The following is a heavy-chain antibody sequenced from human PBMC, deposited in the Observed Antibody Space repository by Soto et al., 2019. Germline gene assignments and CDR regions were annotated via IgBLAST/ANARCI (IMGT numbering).Heavy chain of an antibody. CDR3: AREAPYCTSATCPKFYDMDV. CDR1: GGTFGSYA. J-gene: IGHJ6*02. CDR2: IIPILNSP. D-gene: IGHD2-2*01. V-gene: IGHV1-69*13. Sequence: ASVKVSCKASGGTFGSYAITWVRRAPGQGLEWVGGIIPILNSPAYAQKFRARVVITADEITNTAYMELNSLRIDDTAVYYCAREAPYCTSATCPKFYDMDVWGQGTTVTVSS.